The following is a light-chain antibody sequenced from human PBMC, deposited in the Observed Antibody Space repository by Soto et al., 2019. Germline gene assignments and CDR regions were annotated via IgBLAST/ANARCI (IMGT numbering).Light chain of an antibody. CDR1: QSVLRISNNSNS. CDR3: QHYNSIPLT. CDR2: WAS. V-gene: IGKV4-1*01. J-gene: IGKJ1*01. Sequence: DIVMTQSPDSLAVSLGERATINSKCSQSVLRISNNSNSLAWYQQKPGQPPKLLIYWASTRESGVPDRFSGSGSGTDFTLTISSLQAEDVAVYYCQHYNSIPLTCGQGTKGDIK.